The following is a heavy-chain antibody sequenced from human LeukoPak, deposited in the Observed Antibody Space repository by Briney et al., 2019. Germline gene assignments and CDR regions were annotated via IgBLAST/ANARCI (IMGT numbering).Heavy chain of an antibody. CDR2: ISSSGSTI. Sequence: GGSLRLSCAASGFTFSSYEMNWVRQAPGKGLEWVSYISSSGSTIYYADSVKGRFTISRDNSKNTLYLQMNSLRAEDTAVYYCAKGSDIVLMVYAPDAFDIWGQGTMVTVSS. V-gene: IGHV3-48*03. J-gene: IGHJ3*02. D-gene: IGHD2-8*01. CDR1: GFTFSSYE. CDR3: AKGSDIVLMVYAPDAFDI.